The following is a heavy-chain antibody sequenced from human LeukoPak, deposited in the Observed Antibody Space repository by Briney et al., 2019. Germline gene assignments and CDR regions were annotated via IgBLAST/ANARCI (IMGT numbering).Heavy chain of an antibody. CDR1: GGSFSGYY. J-gene: IGHJ4*02. V-gene: IGHV4-34*01. Sequence: SETLSLTCAVYGGSFSGYYWSWIRQPPGKGMEWIGEINHSGSTNYNPSLKSRVTLSVDTSKNQFSLKLSSVTAADTAVYYCARGTAIWYSGYDYFDYWGQGTLVTVSS. D-gene: IGHD5-12*01. CDR2: INHSGST. CDR3: ARGTAIWYSGYDYFDY.